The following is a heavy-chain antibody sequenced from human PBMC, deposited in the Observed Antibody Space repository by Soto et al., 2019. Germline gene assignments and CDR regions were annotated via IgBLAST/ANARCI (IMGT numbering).Heavy chain of an antibody. CDR1: GFTFSSYS. V-gene: IGHV3-21*01. CDR2: ISSSSSYI. D-gene: IGHD3-22*01. Sequence: GGSLRLSCAASGFTFSSYSMNWVRQAPGKGLEWVSSISSSSSYIYYADSVKGRFTISRDNAKNSLYLQMNSLRAEDTAVYYCARDSGSGYYYVTPGESYFDYWGQGTLVTVSS. CDR3: ARDSGSGYYYVTPGESYFDY. J-gene: IGHJ4*02.